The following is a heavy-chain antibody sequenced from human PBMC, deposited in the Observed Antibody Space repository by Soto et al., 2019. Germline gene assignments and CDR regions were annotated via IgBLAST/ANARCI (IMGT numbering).Heavy chain of an antibody. Sequence: QVQLQESGPGLVKPSETLSLTCTVSGGSISSYYWSWIRQPPGKGLEWIGYISYSGSTNYNPSLKSRVTISVDTSKNQFSLNLSTVTAADTAVYYCARIYCGGDCYTNRYFDLWGRGTLVTVSS. CDR2: ISYSGST. CDR3: ARIYCGGDCYTNRYFDL. D-gene: IGHD2-21*02. J-gene: IGHJ2*01. V-gene: IGHV4-59*01. CDR1: GGSISSYY.